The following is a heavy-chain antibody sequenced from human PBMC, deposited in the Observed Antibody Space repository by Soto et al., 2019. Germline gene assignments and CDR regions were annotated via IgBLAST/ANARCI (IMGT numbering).Heavy chain of an antibody. V-gene: IGHV3-23*01. CDR2: ISGSGGST. CDR3: AKQHYDFWSGPNAFDI. CDR1: GFTFSSYA. J-gene: IGHJ3*02. D-gene: IGHD3-3*01. Sequence: GGSLRLSCAASGFTFSSYAMSWVRQAPGKGLEWVSAISGSGGSTYYADSVKGRFTISRDNSKNTLYLQMNSLRAEDTAVYYCAKQHYDFWSGPNAFDIWGQGTMVTVSS.